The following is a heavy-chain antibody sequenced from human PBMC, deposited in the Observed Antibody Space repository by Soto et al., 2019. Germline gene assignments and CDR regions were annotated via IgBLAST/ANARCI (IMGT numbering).Heavy chain of an antibody. D-gene: IGHD1-7*01. CDR3: ARSLPGTDGAFEL. J-gene: IGHJ3*01. CDR2: ISGDGSST. CDR1: EFTFRSYW. Sequence: EVQLVDSGGGLVQPGGSLRLSCAASEFTFRSYWMHWVRQSPGKGLVWVSRISGDGSSTSYADSVKGRITISRDNAKNTIKLQMDSLRAEDTAVYYCARSLPGTDGAFELWGQGTMVTVSS. V-gene: IGHV3-74*01.